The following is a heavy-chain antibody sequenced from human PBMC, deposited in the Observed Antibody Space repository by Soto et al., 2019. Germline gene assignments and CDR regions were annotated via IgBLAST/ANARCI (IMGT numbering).Heavy chain of an antibody. Sequence: QVQLVQSGAEVKKPGASVKVSCKASGYTFTSYGISWVRQAPGQGLEWMGWISAYNGNTNYAQKLQGRVTMTTDTSTSTAYMELRSLRSDDTAVYYWARDSHLVGAATVFNYYGMDVWGQGTTVTVSS. D-gene: IGHD2-15*01. CDR2: ISAYNGNT. V-gene: IGHV1-18*01. CDR3: ARDSHLVGAATVFNYYGMDV. J-gene: IGHJ6*02. CDR1: GYTFTSYG.